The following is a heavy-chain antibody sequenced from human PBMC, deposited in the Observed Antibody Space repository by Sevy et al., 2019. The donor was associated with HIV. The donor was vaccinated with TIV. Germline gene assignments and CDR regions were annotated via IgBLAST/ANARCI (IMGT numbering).Heavy chain of an antibody. V-gene: IGHV3-53*01. CDR2: IYSGCAT. D-gene: IGHD3-16*01. CDR1: GFTISNNY. CDR3: AGGPLRGY. Sequence: GGSLRLSCVVSGFTISNNYMSWVRQAPGKGLEWVSLIYSGCATRYADSVKCRFTISIDNSANTLYLQMNNLRAEDTAVYYCAGGPLRGYWGQGTLVTVSS. J-gene: IGHJ4*02.